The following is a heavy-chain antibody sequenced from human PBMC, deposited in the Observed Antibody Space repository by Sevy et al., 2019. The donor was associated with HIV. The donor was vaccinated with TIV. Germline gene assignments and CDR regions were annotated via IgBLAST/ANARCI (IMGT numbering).Heavy chain of an antibody. Sequence: GGSLRLSCAASGFTFSSYAIHWVRQAPGKGLEWVAVIWYDGSNKYYADSVKGRFTIYRDNSKNTMHLQMKSLGAEDTAVYYCVRDDNDFWSGYYASENYYYGMDVWGQGTSVTVSS. CDR1: GFTFSSYA. CDR3: VRDDNDFWSGYYASENYYYGMDV. J-gene: IGHJ6*02. V-gene: IGHV3-33*01. D-gene: IGHD3-3*01. CDR2: IWYDGSNK.